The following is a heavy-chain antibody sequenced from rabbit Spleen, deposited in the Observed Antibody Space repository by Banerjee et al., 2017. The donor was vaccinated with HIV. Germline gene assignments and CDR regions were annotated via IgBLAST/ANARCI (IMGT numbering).Heavy chain of an antibody. J-gene: IGHJ6*01. Sequence: QSLEESGGDLVKPGASLTLTCKASGFDFSSGYDMCWVRQAPGKGLEWIACIDSGNSGYTYYATWATGRFTCSKTSSTTVTLQMTSLTAADTATYFCARDTGSSFSSYGMDLWGQGTLVTVS. D-gene: IGHD8-1*01. CDR1: GFDFSSGYD. V-gene: IGHV1S40*01. CDR2: IDSGNSGYT. CDR3: ARDTGSSFSSYGMDL.